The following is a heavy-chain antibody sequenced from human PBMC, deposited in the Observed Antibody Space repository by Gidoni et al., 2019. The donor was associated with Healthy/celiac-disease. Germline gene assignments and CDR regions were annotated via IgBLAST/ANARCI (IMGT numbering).Heavy chain of an antibody. CDR3: ARHLPMVRGVIGYYYGMDV. CDR1: GYSFTSYW. J-gene: IGHJ6*02. V-gene: IGHV5-51*01. Sequence: EVQLVQSGAEVKKPGESLKISCKGSGYSFTSYWIGWVRQMPGKGLEWMGIIYPGDSDTRCSPSFQGQVTISADKSISTAYLQWSSLKASDTAMYYCARHLPMVRGVIGYYYGMDVWGQGTTVTVSS. D-gene: IGHD3-10*01. CDR2: IYPGDSDT.